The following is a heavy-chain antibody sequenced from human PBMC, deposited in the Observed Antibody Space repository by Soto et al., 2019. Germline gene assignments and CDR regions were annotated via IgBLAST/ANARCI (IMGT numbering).Heavy chain of an antibody. Sequence: DSVKGRFTISRDNAKNSLYLQMNSLRAEDTAVYYCARDSAVCFDYWGQGSLVTVSS. J-gene: IGHJ4*02. CDR3: ARDSAVCFDY. V-gene: IGHV3-7*01.